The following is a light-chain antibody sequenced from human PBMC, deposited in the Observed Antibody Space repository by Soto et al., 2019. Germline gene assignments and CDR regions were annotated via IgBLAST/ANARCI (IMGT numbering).Light chain of an antibody. V-gene: IGKV1-5*03. CDR1: QSISSW. CDR3: QQYKSYLYT. CDR2: KAS. J-gene: IGKJ2*01. Sequence: DIQMTQSPSTLSASVGDRVTITCRASQSISSWLAWYQQKPGKAPKLLVYKASSLESGVPSRFSGSGSGTEFPLTISSLQPDDFANYYCQQYKSYLYTFGQGTKVDTK.